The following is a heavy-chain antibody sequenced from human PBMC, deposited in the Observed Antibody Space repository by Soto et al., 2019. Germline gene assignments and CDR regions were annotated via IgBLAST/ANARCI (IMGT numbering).Heavy chain of an antibody. Sequence: GASVKVSCKASGYTFTDYFMYWVRQAPGQGLEWMGWINPKSGGTNYAQKFQDRVTMARDTSINTAYMELSRLRSDDTAMYYCAKAQLGSSTWYYYGMDVWGQGTTVTVSS. D-gene: IGHD6-13*01. V-gene: IGHV1-2*02. J-gene: IGHJ6*02. CDR1: GYTFTDYF. CDR2: INPKSGGT. CDR3: AKAQLGSSTWYYYGMDV.